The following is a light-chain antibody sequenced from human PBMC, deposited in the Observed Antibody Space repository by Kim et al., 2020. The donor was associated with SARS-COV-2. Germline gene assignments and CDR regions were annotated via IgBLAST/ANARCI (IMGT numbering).Light chain of an antibody. CDR1: QSVNSN. V-gene: IGKV3-15*01. CDR3: QQYSTWPLT. CDR2: AAS. Sequence: ERVMTQSPATLSVSPGERATLSCRASQSVNSNLAWYQQKPGQVPSLLIYAASTRATGIPTRFSGSGSGTEFTLTISSLQAEDFAVYYCQQYSTWPLTFGGGTKVDIK. J-gene: IGKJ4*01.